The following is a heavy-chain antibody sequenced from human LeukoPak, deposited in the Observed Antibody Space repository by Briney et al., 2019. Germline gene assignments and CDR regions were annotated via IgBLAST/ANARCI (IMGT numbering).Heavy chain of an antibody. D-gene: IGHD3-9*01. J-gene: IGHJ4*02. CDR3: ARGLRYFDWLLDY. CDR2: INWNGGST. V-gene: IGHV3-20*04. Sequence: GGSLRLSCVASGFTFDDHDMSWVRQAPGKELEWVSGINWNGGSTGYADSVKGRFTISRDNAKNSLYLQMNSLRAEDTTLYYCARGLRYFDWLLDYWGQGTLVTVSS. CDR1: GFTFDDHD.